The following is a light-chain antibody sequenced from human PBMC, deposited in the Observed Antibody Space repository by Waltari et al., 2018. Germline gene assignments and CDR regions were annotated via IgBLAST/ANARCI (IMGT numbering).Light chain of an antibody. CDR3: ATGDDSLNAVI. Sequence: QSVLTQPPSPSGTPGQRVTISCSGSSSNIGSNTANWYQQFPGTAPKLRIYNNDERPSGVPGRFAGAKSGTSAALAISGLQSEDEADYYWATGDDSLNAVIFGGGTKLTVL. CDR1: SSNIGSNT. V-gene: IGLV1-44*01. J-gene: IGLJ2*01. CDR2: NND.